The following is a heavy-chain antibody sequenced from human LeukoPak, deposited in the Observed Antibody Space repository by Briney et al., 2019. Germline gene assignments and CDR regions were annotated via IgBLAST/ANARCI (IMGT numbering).Heavy chain of an antibody. CDR1: GYTFTVYY. Sequence: ASVTVSFKASGYTFTVYYMHWVRQAPGQGREWKGWINPNSGGTNYAQKFQGRVTMTRDTSISTAYMELSRLRSDDTAVYYCARNSNWKSLSWLGYWGQGTLVTVSS. CDR2: INPNSGGT. J-gene: IGHJ4*02. D-gene: IGHD1-1*01. CDR3: ARNSNWKSLSWLGY. V-gene: IGHV1-2*02.